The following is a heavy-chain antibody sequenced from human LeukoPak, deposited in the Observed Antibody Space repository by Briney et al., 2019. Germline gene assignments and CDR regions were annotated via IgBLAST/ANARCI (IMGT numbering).Heavy chain of an antibody. D-gene: IGHD2-2*01. CDR1: GYTFTSYG. V-gene: IGHV1-18*01. CDR3: ARVIVVVPAAMGYYGMDV. Sequence: GASVRVSCTASGYTFTSYGISWVRQAPGQGLGWMGWISAYNGNTNYAQKLQGRVTMTTDTSTSTAYMELRSLRSDDTAVYYCARVIVVVPAAMGYYGMDVWGQGTTVTVSS. CDR2: ISAYNGNT. J-gene: IGHJ6*02.